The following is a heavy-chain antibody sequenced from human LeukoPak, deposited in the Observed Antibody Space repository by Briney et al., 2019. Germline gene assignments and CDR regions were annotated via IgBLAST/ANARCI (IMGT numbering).Heavy chain of an antibody. J-gene: IGHJ4*02. D-gene: IGHD3-10*01. CDR2: INPNSGGT. V-gene: IGHV1-2*02. CDR1: GYTFTGYY. CDR3: AREWGQYYYGSGSYYKYYYFDY. Sequence: ASVKVSCNASGYTFTGYYMHWVRQAPGQGLGLKGLINPNSGGTNYAQKFEVRVTMTRDTSISTAYMELSRLRSDDTAVYYCAREWGQYYYGSGSYYKYYYFDYWGQGTLVTVSS.